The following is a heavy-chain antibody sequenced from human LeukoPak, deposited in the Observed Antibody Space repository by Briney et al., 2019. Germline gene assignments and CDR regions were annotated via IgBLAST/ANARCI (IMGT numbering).Heavy chain of an antibody. CDR1: GYTFTGYF. Sequence: ASVKVSCKASGYTFTGYFMHWVRQAPGQGLEWMGRINPNSGGTNYAQKFQGRVTMTRDTSISTAYMELSRLRSDDTAVYYCARGRRRTMVRGASKGYYYYMDVWGKGTTVTVSS. CDR2: INPNSGGT. J-gene: IGHJ6*03. CDR3: ARGRRRTMVRGASKGYYYYMDV. D-gene: IGHD3-10*01. V-gene: IGHV1-2*06.